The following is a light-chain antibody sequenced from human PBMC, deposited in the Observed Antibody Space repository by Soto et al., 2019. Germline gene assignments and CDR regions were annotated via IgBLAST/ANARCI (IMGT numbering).Light chain of an antibody. CDR3: QHYCASPKDT. V-gene: IGKV3-20*01. CDR1: QSVSSSS. Sequence: EIVLTQSPGTLSLSPGQRATLSCRASQSVSSSSLAWYQQRPGQAPRLLIYGASRRATGIPDRFSGSGSGTDFTLTISRLEPEELAVYYCQHYCASPKDTFGQGTKLEIK. J-gene: IGKJ2*01. CDR2: GAS.